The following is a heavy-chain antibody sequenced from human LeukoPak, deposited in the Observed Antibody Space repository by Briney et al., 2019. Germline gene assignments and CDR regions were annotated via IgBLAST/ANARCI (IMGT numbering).Heavy chain of an antibody. CDR2: ISYDGSNK. V-gene: IGHV3-30*18. D-gene: IGHD6-6*01. J-gene: IGHJ6*02. CDR1: GFTFSSYG. CDR3: AKDYSSSSGAGGMDV. Sequence: PGRSLRLSCAASGFTFSSYGMHWVRQAPGKGLEWVAVISYDGSNKYYADSVKGRFTISRDNSKNTLYLQMNSLRAEDTAVYYCAKDYSSSSGAGGMDVWGRGTTVTVSS.